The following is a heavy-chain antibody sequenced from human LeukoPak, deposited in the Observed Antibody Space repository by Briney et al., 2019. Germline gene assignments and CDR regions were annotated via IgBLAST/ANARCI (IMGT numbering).Heavy chain of an antibody. CDR3: ATMYYDSSGYAFDI. J-gene: IGHJ3*02. V-gene: IGHV4-38-2*02. Sequence: SETLSLTCTVSGYSISSGYYWGWIRQPPGKGLEWIGSIYTSGSTNYNPSLKSRVTISVDTSKNQFSLKLSSVTAADTAVYYCATMYYDSSGYAFDIWGQGTMVTVSS. D-gene: IGHD3-22*01. CDR1: GYSISSGYY. CDR2: IYTSGST.